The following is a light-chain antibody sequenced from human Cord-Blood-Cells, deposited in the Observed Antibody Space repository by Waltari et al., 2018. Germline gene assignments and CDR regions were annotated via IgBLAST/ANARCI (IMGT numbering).Light chain of an antibody. CDR2: QDS. CDR3: QAWDSSNWV. Sequence: SYELTQPPSVSVSPGQTASITCSGDKLGDKYACWYQQKPGQSPVLVIYQDSKRPSGVPVRFSGSNSGNTATLTISGTQAMDEADYYCQAWDSSNWVFGGGTKLTAL. J-gene: IGLJ3*02. CDR1: KLGDKY. V-gene: IGLV3-1*01.